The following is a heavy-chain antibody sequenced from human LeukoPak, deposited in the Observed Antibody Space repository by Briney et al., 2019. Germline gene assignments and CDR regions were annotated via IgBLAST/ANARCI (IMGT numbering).Heavy chain of an antibody. CDR3: AKFYDILTGYFDY. CDR2: ISGGNGNTYYA. J-gene: IGHJ4*02. V-gene: IGHV3-23*01. CDR1: GFPFRSYA. D-gene: IGHD3-9*01. Sequence: TGGSLRLSCAASGFPFRSYAMSWVRQSPGKGLEWVSAISGGNGNTYYAYYADSVRGRFTISRDSSKNTLYLQMNSLRAEDTAVYYCAKFYDILTGYFDYWGQGTLVTGSS.